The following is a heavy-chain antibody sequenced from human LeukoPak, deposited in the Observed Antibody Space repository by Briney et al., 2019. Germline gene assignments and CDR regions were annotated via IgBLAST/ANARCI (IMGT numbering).Heavy chain of an antibody. J-gene: IGHJ6*02. D-gene: IGHD3-10*02. Sequence: GGTLRLSCAVSGFTFNNYAMSWVRQAPGKGLEWVSSISGSGGSTYYADSVKGAFASSRDNSKSILFLQLNSLRAEDTALYYCARDLHYYVAMDVWGQGTTVTVSS. CDR1: GFTFNNYA. CDR3: ARDLHYYVAMDV. CDR2: ISGSGGST. V-gene: IGHV3-23*01.